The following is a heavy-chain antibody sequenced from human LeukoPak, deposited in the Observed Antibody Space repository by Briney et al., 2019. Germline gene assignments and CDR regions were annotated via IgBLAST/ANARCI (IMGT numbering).Heavy chain of an antibody. V-gene: IGHV3-21*01. Sequence: GGSLRLSCAASGFTFSTYSMTWVRQAPGKGLEWASYISSSSSYIDYADSVRGRFTISRDNAKNSLYLQMNSLRAEDTAVYYCAREDTAMVNFDYWGQGTLVTVSS. D-gene: IGHD5-18*01. CDR1: GFTFSTYS. CDR2: ISSSSSYI. J-gene: IGHJ4*02. CDR3: AREDTAMVNFDY.